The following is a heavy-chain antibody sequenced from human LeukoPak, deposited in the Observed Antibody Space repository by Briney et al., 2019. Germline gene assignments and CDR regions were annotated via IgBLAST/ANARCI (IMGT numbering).Heavy chain of an antibody. CDR3: ARGLKRITIFGVVSGAFDI. D-gene: IGHD3-3*01. CDR2: IYYSGST. Sequence: SETLSLTCTVSGGSISSYYWSWIRQPPGKGLEWIGYIYYSGSTNYNPSLKSRVTISVDTSKSQFSLKLSSVTAADTAVYYCARGLKRITIFGVVSGAFDIWGQGTMVTVSS. J-gene: IGHJ3*02. CDR1: GGSISSYY. V-gene: IGHV4-59*01.